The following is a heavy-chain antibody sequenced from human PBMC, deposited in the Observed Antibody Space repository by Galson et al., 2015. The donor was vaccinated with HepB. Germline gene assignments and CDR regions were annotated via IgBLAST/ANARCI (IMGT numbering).Heavy chain of an antibody. J-gene: IGHJ4*02. V-gene: IGHV3-30-3*01. Sequence: SLRLSCAASGFTFSSYAMHWVRQAPGKGLEWVAVISYDGNNKYYADSVKGRFTISRDNSKNTLYLQMNSLRAEDTAVYYCARDRRIQLERPDYWGQGTLVSVSS. CDR1: GFTFSSYA. D-gene: IGHD1-1*01. CDR2: ISYDGNNK. CDR3: ARDRRIQLERPDY.